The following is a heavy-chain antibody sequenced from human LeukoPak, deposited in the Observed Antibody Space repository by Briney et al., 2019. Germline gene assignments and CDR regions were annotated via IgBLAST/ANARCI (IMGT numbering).Heavy chain of an antibody. V-gene: IGHV1-18*01. Sequence: ASVKVSCKASGYTFTSYGISWVRQAPGQGLEWMGWISAYNGNTNYAQKLQGRVTMTTDTSTSTAYMELRSLRSDDTAVYYCARALYPYYYYYYGMDVWGQGTTVTVSS. CDR3: ARALYPYYYYYYGMDV. D-gene: IGHD3-16*02. CDR2: ISAYNGNT. J-gene: IGHJ6*02. CDR1: GYTFTSYG.